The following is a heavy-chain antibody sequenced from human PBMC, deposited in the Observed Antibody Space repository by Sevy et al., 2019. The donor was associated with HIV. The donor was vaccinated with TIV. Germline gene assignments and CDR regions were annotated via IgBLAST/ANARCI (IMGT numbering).Heavy chain of an antibody. D-gene: IGHD2-2*01. CDR2: IKTDGSSR. CDR1: GFTFSNYW. V-gene: IGHV3-74*01. Sequence: GGSLRLSCAASGFTFSNYWMHWVRQAPGKGLVWVSRIKTDGSSRDSADSVKGRFFISRDNAKNLVYLQMDSLRAEDTAVYYCAREGDTVLVPTAVDAFDFWGQGTTVTVSS. CDR3: AREGDTVLVPTAVDAFDF. J-gene: IGHJ6*02.